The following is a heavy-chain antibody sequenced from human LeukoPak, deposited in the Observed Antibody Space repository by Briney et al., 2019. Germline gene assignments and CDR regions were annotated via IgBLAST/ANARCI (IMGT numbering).Heavy chain of an antibody. Sequence: GGSLRLSCAASGFTFSSYAMSWVRQAPGKGLEWVSAISGSGGSTYYADSVKGRFTISRDNSKNTLYLQMNSLRAEDTAVYYCARTQRIRRNQWELADYWGQGTLVTVSS. V-gene: IGHV3-23*01. CDR3: ARTQRIRRNQWELADY. CDR2: ISGSGGST. D-gene: IGHD1-26*01. J-gene: IGHJ4*02. CDR1: GFTFSSYA.